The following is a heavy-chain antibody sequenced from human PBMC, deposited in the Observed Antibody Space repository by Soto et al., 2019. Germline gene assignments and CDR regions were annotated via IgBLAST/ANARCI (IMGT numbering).Heavy chain of an antibody. D-gene: IGHD6-6*01. Sequence: GGSLRLSCAASGFTFSSYGMHWVRQAPGKGLEWVAVISYDGSNKYYADSVKGRFTISRDNSKNTLYLQMNSLRAEDTAVYYCAKERRIAAHPLMVFDYWGQGTLVTVSS. V-gene: IGHV3-30*18. CDR3: AKERRIAAHPLMVFDY. J-gene: IGHJ4*02. CDR2: ISYDGSNK. CDR1: GFTFSSYG.